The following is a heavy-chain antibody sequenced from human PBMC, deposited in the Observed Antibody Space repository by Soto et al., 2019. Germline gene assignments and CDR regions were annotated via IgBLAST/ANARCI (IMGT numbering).Heavy chain of an antibody. J-gene: IGHJ3*02. D-gene: IGHD6-6*01. Sequence: EVQLLESGGGLVQPGGSLRLSCAASGFTFSSYAMSWVRQAPGKGLEGVSAISGSGGSTYYADYVKGRFTISRDNSKNTLYLQMNSLRAEDTAVYYCAKATSVLAARPKNAFDIWGQGTMVTVSS. V-gene: IGHV3-23*01. CDR3: AKATSVLAARPKNAFDI. CDR2: ISGSGGST. CDR1: GFTFSSYA.